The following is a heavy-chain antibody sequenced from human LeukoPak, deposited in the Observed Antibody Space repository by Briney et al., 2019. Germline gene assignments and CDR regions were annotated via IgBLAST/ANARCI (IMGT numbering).Heavy chain of an antibody. D-gene: IGHD1-26*01. CDR2: FDPEDGEA. CDR1: GYTLTELF. Sequence: ASVKVSCKVSGYTLTELFMHWVRQAPGKGLEWLGGFDPEDGEAIYAQKFQGRVTMTEDTSTDTVYMEPSSLRSEDTAVYYCATERRPIVGATFDYWGQGTLVTVSS. V-gene: IGHV1-24*01. CDR3: ATERRPIVGATFDY. J-gene: IGHJ4*02.